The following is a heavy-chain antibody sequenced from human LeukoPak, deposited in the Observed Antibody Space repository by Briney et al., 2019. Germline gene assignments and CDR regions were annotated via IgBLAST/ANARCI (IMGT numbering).Heavy chain of an antibody. V-gene: IGHV1-2*02. CDR1: GYTFTDYY. Sequence: ASVKVSCKASGYTFTDYYMNWVRQAPGQGLEWMGWINVNSGGTKYAQRFQGRVTMTRDTSISTAYTELSRLRSDDTAVYYCARAGRVGAPNWFDPWGHGTLVTVSS. D-gene: IGHD1-26*01. CDR2: INVNSGGT. CDR3: ARAGRVGAPNWFDP. J-gene: IGHJ5*02.